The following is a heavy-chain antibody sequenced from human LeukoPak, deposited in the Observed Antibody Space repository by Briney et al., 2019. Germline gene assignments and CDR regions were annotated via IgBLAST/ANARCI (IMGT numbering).Heavy chain of an antibody. CDR2: IVVGSGNR. D-gene: IGHD1-14*01. Sequence: GASVKVSCKASGFTFTSSAMQWVRQARGQRLERIGWIVVGSGNRNYAQKFQERVSITRDMSTGTAYMELSSLRSEDTAVYFCAAGTSGRPEYFQHWGQGTLVTVSS. J-gene: IGHJ1*01. CDR3: AAGTSGRPEYFQH. V-gene: IGHV1-58*02. CDR1: GFTFTSSA.